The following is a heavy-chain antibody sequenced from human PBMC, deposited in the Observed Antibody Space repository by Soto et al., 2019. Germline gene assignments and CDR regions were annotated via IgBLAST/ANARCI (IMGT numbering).Heavy chain of an antibody. V-gene: IGHV3-7*03. Sequence: GSLRLSCAASGXTFSSYAMSWVRQAPGKGLEWVANIKQDGSEKYYVDSVKGRFTISRDNAKNSLYLQMNRMRAEDTAVYYCARDWSYTPFDYWGQGTLVTVSS. CDR2: IKQDGSEK. J-gene: IGHJ4*02. CDR1: GXTFSSYA. D-gene: IGHD1-26*01. CDR3: ARDWSYTPFDY.